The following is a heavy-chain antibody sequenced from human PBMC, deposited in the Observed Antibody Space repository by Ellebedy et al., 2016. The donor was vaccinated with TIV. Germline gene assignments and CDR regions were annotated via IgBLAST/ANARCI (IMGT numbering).Heavy chain of an antibody. CDR1: GFSLSTYS. CDR3: ARGAYNSGSYDSYFDF. J-gene: IGHJ4*02. Sequence: GESLKISCAASGFSLSTYSFHWVRQAPGTGLEWVSSISSSSIYIYYADSVKGRFTISRDNARKSLFLEMNSLRAEDTAVYYCARGAYNSGSYDSYFDFWGQGTLVTVSS. V-gene: IGHV3-21*04. CDR2: ISSSSIYI. D-gene: IGHD3-10*01.